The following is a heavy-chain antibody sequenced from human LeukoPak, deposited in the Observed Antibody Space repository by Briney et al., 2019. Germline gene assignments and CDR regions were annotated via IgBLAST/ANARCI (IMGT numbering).Heavy chain of an antibody. Sequence: ASVKVSCKPSGYTFTSYGISSVRQTPGQGLEWMGWISAYNGNTNYAQKLQGRVTMTTDTSTSTAYMELRSLRSDDTAVYYCARGDYYGSGTYYKKTVDYWGQGTLVTVSS. D-gene: IGHD3-10*01. V-gene: IGHV1-18*01. CDR3: ARGDYYGSGTYYKKTVDY. J-gene: IGHJ4*02. CDR2: ISAYNGNT. CDR1: GYTFTSYG.